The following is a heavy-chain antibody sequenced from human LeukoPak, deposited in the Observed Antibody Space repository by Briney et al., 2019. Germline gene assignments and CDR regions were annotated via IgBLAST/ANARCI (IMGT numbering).Heavy chain of an antibody. CDR1: GFTFSSYW. Sequence: GGSLRLSCAASGFTFSSYWMSWVRQAPGKGLEWVANIKQDGSEKYYVDSVKGRFTISRDNAKNSLYLQMNSLRAEDTAVYYCARRFLEWSNYYYYYYMDVWGKGTTVTVSS. J-gene: IGHJ6*03. D-gene: IGHD3-3*01. CDR3: ARRFLEWSNYYYYYYMDV. V-gene: IGHV3-7*01. CDR2: IKQDGSEK.